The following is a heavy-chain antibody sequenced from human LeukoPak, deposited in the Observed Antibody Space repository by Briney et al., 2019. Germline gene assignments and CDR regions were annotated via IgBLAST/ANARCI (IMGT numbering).Heavy chain of an antibody. CDR1: GYTFTNYG. Sequence: GASVKVSCKASGYTFTNYGISWVRQAPGQGLEWMGWISAYNGNTNHAQKFQGRVTMTTDTSTSTAYMELRSLTSDDTAVYYCARDEGYYFDSWGQGALVTVSS. J-gene: IGHJ4*02. CDR3: ARDEGYYFDS. CDR2: ISAYNGNT. V-gene: IGHV1-18*01.